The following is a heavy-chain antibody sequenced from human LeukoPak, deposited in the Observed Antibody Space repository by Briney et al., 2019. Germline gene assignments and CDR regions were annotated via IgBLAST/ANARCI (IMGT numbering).Heavy chain of an antibody. V-gene: IGHV4-39*01. J-gene: IGHJ5*02. Sequence: PSETLSLTCTVSGGSISSGTYYWGWIRQPPGKGLEWLGSIYYSGSTYYNPSLKSRVTISVDTSKNQFSLKLSSVTAADTAVYYRATNHTEAFGSPGRPPTPKCCDPWGKGTRVTVSS. CDR1: GGSISSGTYY. CDR3: ATNHTEAFGSPGRPPTPKCCDP. CDR2: IYYSGST. D-gene: IGHD1-14*01.